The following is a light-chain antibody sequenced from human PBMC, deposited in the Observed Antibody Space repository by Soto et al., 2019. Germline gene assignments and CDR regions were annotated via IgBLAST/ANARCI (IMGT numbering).Light chain of an antibody. J-gene: IGLJ2*01. CDR2: DNN. V-gene: IGLV1-51*01. Sequence: QSVLTQPPSVSAAPGQKVTISCSGSSSNIGNNYVSWYQQLPGTAPKVLIYDNNKRPSGIPDRFSGSKSGTSATLGITGLQTGDEADYYCGTWDSSLSTVVFGGGTKVTFL. CDR1: SSNIGNNY. CDR3: GTWDSSLSTVV.